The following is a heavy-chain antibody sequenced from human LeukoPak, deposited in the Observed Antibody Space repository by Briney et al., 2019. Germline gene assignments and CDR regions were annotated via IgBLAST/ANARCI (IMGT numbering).Heavy chain of an antibody. CDR1: GFTFSSYW. D-gene: IGHD1-20*01. V-gene: IGHV3-74*01. Sequence: AGGSLRLSCAASGFTFSSYWMHWVRQAPGKGLGWVLRINSDGSSTSYADSVKGRFTISRDNAKNTLYLQMNSLRAEDTAVYYCAREVDDNWNGNFDYWGQGTLVTVSS. CDR3: AREVDDNWNGNFDY. CDR2: INSDGSST. J-gene: IGHJ4*02.